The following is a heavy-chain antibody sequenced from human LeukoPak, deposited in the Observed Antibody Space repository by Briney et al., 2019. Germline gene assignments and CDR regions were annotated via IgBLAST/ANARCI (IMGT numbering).Heavy chain of an antibody. J-gene: IGHJ4*02. D-gene: IGHD5-12*01. V-gene: IGHV3-72*01. CDR1: GFTFSDRY. Sequence: GGSLRLSCAASGFTFSDRYMDWVRRAPGKGLEWVGRIRNKANSHTTEYAASVKGRFTVSRDDSENSLYLQMNSLKTEDTAVYYCARGSYSGYGVDYWGQGTLVTVSS. CDR2: IRNKANSHTT. CDR3: ARGSYSGYGVDY.